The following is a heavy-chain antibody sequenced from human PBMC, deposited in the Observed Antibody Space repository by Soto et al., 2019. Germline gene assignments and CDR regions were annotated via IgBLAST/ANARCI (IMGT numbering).Heavy chain of an antibody. J-gene: IGHJ6*03. CDR2: ISGSGGST. CDR3: AKGRDSRKHHAYYMDV. D-gene: IGHD6-13*01. V-gene: IGHV3-23*01. CDR1: GFTFSSYA. Sequence: GGSLRLSCAASGFTFSSYAMSWVRQAPGKGLEWVSAISGSGGSTYYADSVKGRFTISRDNSKNTLYLQMNSLRAEDTAVYYCAKGRDSRKHHAYYMDVWGKGTTVTVSS.